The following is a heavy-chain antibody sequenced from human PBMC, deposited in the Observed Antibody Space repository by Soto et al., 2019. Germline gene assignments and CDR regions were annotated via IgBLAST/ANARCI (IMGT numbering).Heavy chain of an antibody. Sequence: GGSLRLSCAASGFTFSDYYMSWIRQAPGKGLEWVSYISSSSSYTNYADSVKGRFTISRDNAKNSLYLQMNSLRAEDTAVYYCARVGPDSSGSYGMDVWGQGTTVTVSS. CDR1: GFTFSDYY. CDR2: ISSSSSYT. J-gene: IGHJ6*02. V-gene: IGHV3-11*06. CDR3: ARVGPDSSGSYGMDV. D-gene: IGHD3-22*01.